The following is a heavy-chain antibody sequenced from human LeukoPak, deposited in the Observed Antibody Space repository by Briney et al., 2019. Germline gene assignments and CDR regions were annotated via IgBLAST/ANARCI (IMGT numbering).Heavy chain of an antibody. D-gene: IGHD5-24*01. CDR1: GFTFNNYW. Sequence: PGGSLRLSCAASGFTFNNYWMSWVRQAPGKGLEWVANIMQDGSDKYYVGSVKGRFTISRDNTRNSLYLQMNSLRAEDTAVYFCARIMYNDGYRYDYWGQGTLVTVSS. CDR3: ARIMYNDGYRYDY. CDR2: IMQDGSDK. J-gene: IGHJ4*02. V-gene: IGHV3-7*01.